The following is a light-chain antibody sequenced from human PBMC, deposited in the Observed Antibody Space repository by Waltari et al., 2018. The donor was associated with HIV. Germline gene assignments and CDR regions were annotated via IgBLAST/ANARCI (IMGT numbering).Light chain of an antibody. CDR2: KDS. Sequence: SYALTQPPSVSVSPGQTARINCTGDALPKQYAYWYQQKPGQAPVLVIYKDSERPSGIPERFSGSSSGTTVTLTISGVQAEDEADYYCQAADSSGTYKGNWVFGGGTKLTVL. CDR1: ALPKQY. CDR3: QAADSSGTYKGNWV. J-gene: IGLJ3*02. V-gene: IGLV3-25*03.